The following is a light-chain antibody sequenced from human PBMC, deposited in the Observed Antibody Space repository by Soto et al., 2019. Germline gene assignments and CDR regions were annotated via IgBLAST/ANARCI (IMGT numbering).Light chain of an antibody. CDR3: QQYISYWT. Sequence: DIQMTQSPSTLSASVGDRVTITCRASQSISSWLAWYQQKPGKAPKLLIYKASSLESGVPSRFSGSGSGTEFTLTISSLQPDDIATYYCQQYISYWTFGQGTKVDIK. CDR1: QSISSW. V-gene: IGKV1-5*03. J-gene: IGKJ1*01. CDR2: KAS.